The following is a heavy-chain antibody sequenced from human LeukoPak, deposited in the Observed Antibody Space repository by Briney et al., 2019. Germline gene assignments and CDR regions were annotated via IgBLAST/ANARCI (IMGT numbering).Heavy chain of an antibody. CDR3: ARPSTNGYNFFSAFDI. J-gene: IGHJ3*02. Sequence: GESLKISCKTYGYSLTSYWIGWVHQMPGKGLEWMGIIYPGDSDTRYSPSFQGQVTISVDKSISTAYLQWSSLKASDTAMYYCARPSTNGYNFFSAFDIWGQGTMVTVSS. CDR2: IYPGDSDT. V-gene: IGHV5-51*07. CDR1: GYSLTSYW. D-gene: IGHD5-24*01.